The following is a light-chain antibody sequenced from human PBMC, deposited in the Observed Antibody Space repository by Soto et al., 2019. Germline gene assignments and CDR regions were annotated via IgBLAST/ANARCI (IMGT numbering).Light chain of an antibody. J-gene: IGKJ1*01. CDR3: QQYKNWLTWT. CDR1: QSVSSS. V-gene: IGKV3-15*01. CDR2: GAS. Sequence: ILMTQSPATLSVSPGERATLSCRASQSVSSSLAWYQHKPGQAPRLLIYGASTRATGIPARFSGSGSGTEFTLTISSLQSEDLAVYYCQQYKNWLTWTFGQGTKVDI.